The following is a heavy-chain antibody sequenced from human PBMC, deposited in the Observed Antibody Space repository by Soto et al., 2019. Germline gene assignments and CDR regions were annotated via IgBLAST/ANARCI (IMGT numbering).Heavy chain of an antibody. Sequence: TSETLSLTCSVSGDSINSGGYFWGWIRQPPGKGLEWIGSINYSGTTYYNLSLKSRITISVDTSKNQYSLNLNSVTAADTAVYYCAGHGTYYDILTSYLPGYFDYWGRGTLVTVSS. CDR3: AGHGTYYDILTSYLPGYFDY. CDR1: GDSINSGGYF. V-gene: IGHV4-39*01. D-gene: IGHD3-9*01. J-gene: IGHJ4*02. CDR2: INYSGTT.